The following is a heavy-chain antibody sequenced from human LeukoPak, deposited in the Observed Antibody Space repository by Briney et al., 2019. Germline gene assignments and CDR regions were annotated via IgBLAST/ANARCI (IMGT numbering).Heavy chain of an antibody. CDR2: INWNGGST. Sequence: GGSLRLSCAASGFTFDDYDISWVRQAPGKGLEWVSGINWNGGSTGYADSVKGRFTISRDNARNSLYLQMNSLRAEDTALYYCARIAMAGIGDGFDIWGQGTMVTVSS. CDR3: ARIAMAGIGDGFDI. CDR1: GFTFDDYD. V-gene: IGHV3-20*04. J-gene: IGHJ3*02. D-gene: IGHD6-19*01.